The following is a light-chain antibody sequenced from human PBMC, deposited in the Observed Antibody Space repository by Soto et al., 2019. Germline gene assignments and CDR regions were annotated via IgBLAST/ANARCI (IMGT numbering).Light chain of an antibody. V-gene: IGKV1-17*03. CDR1: QGIHKY. CDR2: GAS. Sequence: DIQMTQSPSAMSASVGDRVTITCRASQGIHKYLAWFQQKPGKVPKRLIYGASNLQSGVPSRFSGSGSGTEFTLTISSLQTEDFATYYCLQHNCYPPPVGQGTRLE. J-gene: IGKJ5*01. CDR3: LQHNCYPPP.